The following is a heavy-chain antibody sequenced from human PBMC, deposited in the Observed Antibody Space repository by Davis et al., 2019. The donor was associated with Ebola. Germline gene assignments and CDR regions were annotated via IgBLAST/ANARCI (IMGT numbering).Heavy chain of an antibody. V-gene: IGHV1-2*02. CDR3: ARDYHCSSDTCYGTTHY. D-gene: IGHD2-15*01. Sequence: ASVKVSCKASGYIFTGYYIHWVRQAPGQGPEWMGWINPNSGGTNYAQKFQGTVSMTSDTSTSTVHMELSSLRFEDTAVYYCARDYHCSSDTCYGTTHYWGQGTPVTVSS. J-gene: IGHJ4*02. CDR1: GYIFTGYY. CDR2: INPNSGGT.